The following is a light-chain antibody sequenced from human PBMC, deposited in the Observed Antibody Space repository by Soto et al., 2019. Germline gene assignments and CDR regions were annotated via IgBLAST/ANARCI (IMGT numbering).Light chain of an antibody. CDR1: QSISGL. CDR2: EAS. J-gene: IGKJ5*01. CDR3: QQFNSYPIT. V-gene: IGKV1-5*01. Sequence: DIQMTQSPATLSASVGDRVTIPCRASQSISGLLTWYQQKPGKAPKLLIYEASSLESGVPSRFSGSGSGTEFTLTISGLQPDDFATYYCQQFNSYPITFGQGTRLEIK.